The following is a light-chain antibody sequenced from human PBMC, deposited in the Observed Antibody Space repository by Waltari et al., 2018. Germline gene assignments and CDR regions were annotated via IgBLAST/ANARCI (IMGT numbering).Light chain of an antibody. CDR3: ASWDDSLSGGI. CDR1: SSNIGSNF. J-gene: IGLJ2*01. Sequence: QSVLTQPPSASGPPGQRVTISCSGSSSNIGSNFVYWYQQFPGTAPNLLIFRNNQRPSGVPDRFSGSKSGSSASLAISGLRSDDEAHYYCASWDDSLSGGIFGGGTEVTVL. CDR2: RNN. V-gene: IGLV1-47*01.